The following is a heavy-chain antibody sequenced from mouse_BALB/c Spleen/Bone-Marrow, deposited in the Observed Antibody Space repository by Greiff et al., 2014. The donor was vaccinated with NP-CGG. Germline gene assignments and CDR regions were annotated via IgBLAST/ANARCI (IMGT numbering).Heavy chain of an antibody. V-gene: IGHV1-87*01. CDR2: IYPGDGDT. CDR3: AREDYGCHWYFDV. Sequence: VQLQQSGAELARPGASVRLSCKASGYNFTTHWMQWVKQRPGQGLEWIGAIYPGDGDTRYTQKFKGKATLTADKSSSTAYMQLSGLASEDSAVYYCAREDYGCHWYFDVWGAGTTVTVSS. D-gene: IGHD1-2*01. J-gene: IGHJ1*01. CDR1: GYNFTTHW.